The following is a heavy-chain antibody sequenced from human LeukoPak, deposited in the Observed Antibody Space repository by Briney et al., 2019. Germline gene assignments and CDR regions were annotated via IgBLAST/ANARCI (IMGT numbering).Heavy chain of an antibody. J-gene: IGHJ4*02. D-gene: IGHD1-26*01. CDR3: ARVGSGSFDY. CDR1: GGSISSYY. V-gene: IGHV4-59*01. Sequence: SETLSLTCTVSGGSISSYYWSWIRQPPGKGLEWIGYNSYSGNTNYNPSLKSRVTISVDTSKNHFSLNLSPVTAADTAVYYCARVGSGSFDYWGQGTLVTVSS. CDR2: NSYSGNT.